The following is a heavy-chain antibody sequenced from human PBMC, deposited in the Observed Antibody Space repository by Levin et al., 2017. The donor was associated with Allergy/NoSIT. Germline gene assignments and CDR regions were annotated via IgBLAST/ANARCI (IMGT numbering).Heavy chain of an antibody. J-gene: IGHJ5*02. Sequence: SETLSLTCAVYGGSFSGYYWSWIRQPPGKGLEWIGEINHSGSTNYNPSLKSRVTISVDTSKNQFSLKLSSVTAADTAVYYCARAGIAVAGRSGSWFDPWGQGTLVTVSS. CDR2: INHSGST. CDR1: GGSFSGYY. CDR3: ARAGIAVAGRSGSWFDP. D-gene: IGHD6-19*01. V-gene: IGHV4-34*01.